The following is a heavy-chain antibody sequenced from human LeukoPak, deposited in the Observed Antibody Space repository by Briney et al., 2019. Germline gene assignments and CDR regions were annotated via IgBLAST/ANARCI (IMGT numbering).Heavy chain of an antibody. D-gene: IGHD2-2*01. J-gene: IGHJ3*02. V-gene: IGHV3-23*01. CDR1: GFTFNRNA. CDR3: AKGGNYAAFDI. CDR2: VSGGGDTT. Sequence: GGSLILSCAASGFTFNRNAMSWVRQTPGKGLEWVSTVSGGGDTTYYTDSVRGRFTISRDNSKNTLFLQMNSLRAEDTAVYYCAKGGNYAAFDIWGQGTMVIVSS.